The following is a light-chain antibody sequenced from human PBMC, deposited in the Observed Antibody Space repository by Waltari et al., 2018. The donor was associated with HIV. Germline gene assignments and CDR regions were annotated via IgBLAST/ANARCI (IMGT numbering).Light chain of an antibody. CDR1: NIGSKN. J-gene: IGLJ1*01. CDR3: QVWDSSTASV. CDR2: RDS. Sequence: SYGLTQPLSVSVALGQTATITCGGNNIGSKNVRWYQQKPGQAPLLIIYRDSNRPSGIPERFSGSNSGNTATLTISTAQAGDEADYYCQVWDSSTASVVGTGTTVTVL. V-gene: IGLV3-9*01.